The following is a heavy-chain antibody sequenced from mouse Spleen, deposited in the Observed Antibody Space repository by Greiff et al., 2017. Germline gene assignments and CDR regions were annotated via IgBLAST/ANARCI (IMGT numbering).Heavy chain of an antibody. J-gene: IGHJ3*01. V-gene: IGHV3-1*01. CDR3: ARGGDYEGGWFAY. D-gene: IGHD2-4*01. CDR2: ISYSGST. Sequence: EVQLQESGPGMVKPSQSLSLTCTVTGYSITSGYDWHWIRHFPGNKLEWMGYISYSGSTNYNPSLKSRISITHDTSKNHFFLKLNSVTTEDTATYYCARGGDYEGGWFAYWGQGTLVTVSA. CDR1: GYSITSGYD.